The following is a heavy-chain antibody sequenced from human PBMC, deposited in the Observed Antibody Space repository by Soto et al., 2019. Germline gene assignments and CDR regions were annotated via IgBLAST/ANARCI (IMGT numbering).Heavy chain of an antibody. CDR3: ARGEADSGYDYYYGMDV. D-gene: IGHD5-12*01. CDR1: GGSISSSSYY. CDR2: IYYSGST. J-gene: IGHJ6*02. Sequence: SETLSLTCTVSGGSISSSSYYWGWIRQPPGKGLEWIGSIYYSGSTYYNPSLKSRVTISVDTSKNQFSLKLSSVTAADTAVYYCARGEADSGYDYYYGMDVWGQGTTVTVSS. V-gene: IGHV4-39*07.